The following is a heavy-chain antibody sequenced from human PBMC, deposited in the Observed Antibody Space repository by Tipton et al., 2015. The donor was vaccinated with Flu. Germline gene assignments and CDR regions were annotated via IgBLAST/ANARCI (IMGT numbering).Heavy chain of an antibody. CDR1: GDSMSIGGYY. D-gene: IGHD6-6*01. J-gene: IGHJ4*02. Sequence: TLSLTCSVSGDSMSIGGYYWTWIRQPPGKGLEWIGSIYYSGSTYYNPSLKSRVTISVDTSKNQFSLKLSSVTAADTAVYYCAREGRREQLALDYWGQGTLVTVSS. CDR2: IYYSGST. CDR3: AREGRREQLALDY. V-gene: IGHV4-39*07.